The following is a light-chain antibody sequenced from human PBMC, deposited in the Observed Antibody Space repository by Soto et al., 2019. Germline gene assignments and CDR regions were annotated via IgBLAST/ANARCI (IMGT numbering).Light chain of an antibody. CDR2: DAS. V-gene: IGKV3-11*01. CDR1: QSVSSY. Sequence: EIVLTQSPATLSLSPGERATLSCRASQSVSSYLAWYQQKPGQAPRLLIYDASNRATGIPARFSGSGSGTDFTLTISRLEPEDFAVYYCQQRSNWPRFGGGTKVEIK. CDR3: QQRSNWPR. J-gene: IGKJ4*02.